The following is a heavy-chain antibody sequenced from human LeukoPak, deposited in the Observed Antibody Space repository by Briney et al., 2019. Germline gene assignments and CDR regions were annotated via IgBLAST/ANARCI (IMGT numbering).Heavy chain of an antibody. CDR2: IYYSGST. D-gene: IGHD2-2*02. Sequence: SETLSLTCTVSGGSISSGDYYWSWIRQPPGKGLEWIGYIYYSGSTYYNPSLKSRVTISVDTSKNQFSLKLSSVTAADTAVYHCARGESYTALFDYWGQGTLVTVSS. V-gene: IGHV4-30-4*01. J-gene: IGHJ4*02. CDR1: GGSISSGDYY. CDR3: ARGESYTALFDY.